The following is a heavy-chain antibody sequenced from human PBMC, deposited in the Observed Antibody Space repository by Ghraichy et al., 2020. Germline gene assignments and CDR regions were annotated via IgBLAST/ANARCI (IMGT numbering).Heavy chain of an antibody. D-gene: IGHD3-9*01. CDR3: AKDRRLGENSGWFDS. Sequence: LSLTCAASGFTFGTYGMSWVRQAPGKVVEWVSSISGGGRSTYYADSVRGRFTISRDNAKNTVSLQMTSLRAEDTAVYFCAKDRRLGENSGWFDSWGQGTLVTVSS. CDR1: GFTFGTYG. V-gene: IGHV3-23*01. J-gene: IGHJ5*01. CDR2: ISGGGRST.